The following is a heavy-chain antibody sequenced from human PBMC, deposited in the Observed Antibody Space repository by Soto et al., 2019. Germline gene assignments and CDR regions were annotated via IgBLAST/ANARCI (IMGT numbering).Heavy chain of an antibody. Sequence: ASVKVSCKASGGTFSSYAISWVREAPGEGLEWMGGIIPIFGTANYAQKFQGSVTITADESTSTAYMELSSLRSEETAVYCCARERTNGVLSGYRSWEVRYFDYWGQGTLVKVSS. J-gene: IGHJ4*02. D-gene: IGHD3-3*01. CDR3: ARERTNGVLSGYRSWEVRYFDY. CDR1: GGTFSSYA. CDR2: IIPIFGTA. V-gene: IGHV1-69*13.